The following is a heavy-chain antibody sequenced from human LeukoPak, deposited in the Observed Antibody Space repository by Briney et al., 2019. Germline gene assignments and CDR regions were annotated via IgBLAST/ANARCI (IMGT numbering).Heavy chain of an antibody. CDR3: ARDTGNSWYSSAYFDY. Sequence: SETLSLTCTVSGGSLSSSSYYWGWIRQPPGKGLEWIGSIYYSGSTYYNPSLKSRVTISVDTSKNQFSLKLSSVTAADTAVYYCARDTGNSWYSSAYFDYWGQGTLVTVSS. CDR1: GGSLSSSSYY. V-gene: IGHV4-39*07. D-gene: IGHD6-13*01. CDR2: IYYSGST. J-gene: IGHJ4*02.